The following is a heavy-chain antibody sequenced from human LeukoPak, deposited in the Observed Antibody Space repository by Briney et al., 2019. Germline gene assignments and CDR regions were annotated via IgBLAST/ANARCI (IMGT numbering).Heavy chain of an antibody. CDR2: ISGSGGST. J-gene: IGHJ6*03. CDR1: GFTFSSYG. Sequence: GGTLRLSCAASGFTFSSYGMSWVRQAPGKGLEWVSAISGSGGSTYYADSVKGRFTISRDNSKNTLYLQMNSLRGEDSAVYYCARSGGYNYNYYYSMAFWGRGTTVTVSS. D-gene: IGHD5-18*01. CDR3: ARSGGYNYNYYYSMAF. V-gene: IGHV3-23*01.